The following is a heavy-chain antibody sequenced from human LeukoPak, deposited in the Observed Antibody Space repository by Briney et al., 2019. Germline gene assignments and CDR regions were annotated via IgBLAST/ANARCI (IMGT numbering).Heavy chain of an antibody. CDR1: GFTLSSFA. CDR2: ISGSGGST. Sequence: GGSLRLSCAASGFTLSSFAMSWVRQAPGKGLEWVSAISGSGGSTYYADSVKGRFTISRDNSKNTLYLQMNSLRAEDTAVYYCAKQDTYYYGSGSYSFDYWGQGTLVTVSS. CDR3: AKQDTYYYGSGSYSFDY. D-gene: IGHD3-10*01. V-gene: IGHV3-23*01. J-gene: IGHJ4*02.